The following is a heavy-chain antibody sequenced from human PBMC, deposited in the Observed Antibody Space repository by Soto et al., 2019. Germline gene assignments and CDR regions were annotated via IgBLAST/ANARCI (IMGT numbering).Heavy chain of an antibody. D-gene: IGHD2-15*01. CDR2: LHHDGTT. Sequence: QVQLQESGPGLVKPSETLSLTCAVSGGPITTTTWWAWVRLPPGKGLEWIGELHHDGTTNYNPSLESRITMSLDKSNNHVSLKLTSVTAADAASYYCATQTISYSWGVWGRGTTGTVSS. CDR3: ATQTISYSWGV. CDR1: GGPITTTTW. J-gene: IGHJ6*02. V-gene: IGHV4-4*02.